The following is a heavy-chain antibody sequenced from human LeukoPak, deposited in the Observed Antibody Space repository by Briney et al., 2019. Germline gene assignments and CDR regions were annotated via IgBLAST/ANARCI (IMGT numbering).Heavy chain of an antibody. D-gene: IGHD3-10*01. Sequence: PGGSLRLSCAASGFSFTTYWMSWVRHAPGKGLEWVANIKQDGTEKYYVDSVKGRFTISRDNAKNSLYLQMNSLRVEDTAVYYCAKLAKYFYGSETYYFFEHWGQGTPVTASS. CDR1: GFSFTTYW. CDR3: AKLAKYFYGSETYYFFEH. CDR2: IKQDGTEK. J-gene: IGHJ4*02. V-gene: IGHV3-7*01.